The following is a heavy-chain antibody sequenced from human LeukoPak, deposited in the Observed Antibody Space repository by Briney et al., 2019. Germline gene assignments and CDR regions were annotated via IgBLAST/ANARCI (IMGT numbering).Heavy chain of an antibody. CDR1: TFTLRSFD. CDR2: ISDSGRYI. D-gene: IGHD1-14*01. Sequence: GGSLRLSCVVATFTLRSFDMAWVRQAPGKGLEWVSSISDSGRYIFTADSMRGRFTISRHNSAHTLYLQMYSLRVDDTAIYFCAGKLPGTTYYFVSWGQGTLVTVSS. CDR3: AGKLPGTTYYFVS. V-gene: IGHV3-23*01. J-gene: IGHJ4*02.